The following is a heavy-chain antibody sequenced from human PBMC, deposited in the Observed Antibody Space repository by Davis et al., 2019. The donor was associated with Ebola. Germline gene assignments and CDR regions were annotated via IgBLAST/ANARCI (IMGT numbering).Heavy chain of an antibody. CDR3: ATSGWYSAFDI. V-gene: IGHV5-51*01. Sequence: GESLKISCQASGYSFTSYWIGWVRQMPGKGLEWMGIIYPGDSDTRYSPSIQGQVTISADKSISTAYLQWSSLKASDTAMYYCATSGWYSAFDIWGQGTMVTVSS. D-gene: IGHD6-19*01. J-gene: IGHJ3*02. CDR2: IYPGDSDT. CDR1: GYSFTSYW.